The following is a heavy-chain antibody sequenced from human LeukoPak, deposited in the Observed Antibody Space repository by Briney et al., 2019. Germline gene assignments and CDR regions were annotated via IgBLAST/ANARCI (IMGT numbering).Heavy chain of an antibody. CDR1: GFTFSIFG. CDR3: ASRESVGHGSGGQIFPTDYGMDV. J-gene: IGHJ6*02. V-gene: IGHV3-33*01. Sequence: GGSLRLSCAASGFTFSIFGMHWVRQAPGKGLEWVAVIWYDGSTTFYADSVKGRFTISRDNSKNTLYLQMNGLRAEDTAVYYCASRESVGHGSGGQIFPTDYGMDVWGQGTTVIVSS. D-gene: IGHD3-10*01. CDR2: IWYDGSTT.